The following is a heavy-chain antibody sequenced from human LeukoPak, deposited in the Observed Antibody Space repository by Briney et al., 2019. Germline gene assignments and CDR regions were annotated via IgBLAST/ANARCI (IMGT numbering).Heavy chain of an antibody. V-gene: IGHV3-23*01. CDR2: ISGSGGST. CDR1: GFTFSSYA. J-gene: IGHJ4*02. CDR3: AKDRDLCSGSYSS. Sequence: GGSLRLSCAAPGFTFSSYAMSWVRQAPGKGLEWVSAISGSGGSTYYADSVKGRFTISRDNSKNTLYLQMNSLRAEDTAVYYCAKDRDLCSGSYSSWGQGTLVTVSS. D-gene: IGHD1-26*01.